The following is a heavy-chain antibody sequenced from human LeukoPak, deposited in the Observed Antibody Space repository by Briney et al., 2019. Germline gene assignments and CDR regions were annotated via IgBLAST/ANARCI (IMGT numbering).Heavy chain of an antibody. J-gene: IGHJ4*02. Sequence: ASVKVSCKASGYTFTGYYMHWVRQAPGQGLEWMGWINPNSGGTNYAQKFLGRVTMTRDTSISTAYMELSRLRSDDTAVYYCARGRNYDFWSGYYDYWGQGTLVTVSS. CDR3: ARGRNYDFWSGYYDY. V-gene: IGHV1-2*02. CDR1: GYTFTGYY. CDR2: INPNSGGT. D-gene: IGHD3-3*01.